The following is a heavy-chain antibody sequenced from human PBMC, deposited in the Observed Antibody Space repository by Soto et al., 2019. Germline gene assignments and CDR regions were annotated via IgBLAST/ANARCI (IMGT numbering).Heavy chain of an antibody. D-gene: IGHD3-16*02. CDR1: GYTFTGHY. CDR3: ARAEHYFEFSINWVEYIDS. V-gene: IGHV1-2*02. Sequence: GASVKVSCKASGYTFTGHYIHWMRQAPGQGLARMGWINPQSGCTNSAQRFQGRLTMTSDTSITTAYLEVSSLRYDDTAIYYCARAEHYFEFSINWVEYIDSWGQGTLVTVSS. CDR2: INPQSGCT. J-gene: IGHJ5*01.